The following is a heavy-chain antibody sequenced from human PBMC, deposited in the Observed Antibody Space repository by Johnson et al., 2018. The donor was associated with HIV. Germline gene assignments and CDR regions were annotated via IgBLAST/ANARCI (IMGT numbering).Heavy chain of an antibody. CDR2: INKDGGEE. V-gene: IGHV3-7*03. J-gene: IGHJ3*02. Sequence: VQLVESGGGLVQPGGSLRLSCVGSGFSFNKYWMSWVRQAPGDRLERLTTINKDGGEEYYVDSVKGRFTISRDNARNSLYLQMNSLRVEDTAVYYCVRDVGPLDIWGQGTLVTVSP. CDR1: GFSFNKYW. CDR3: VRDVGPLDI.